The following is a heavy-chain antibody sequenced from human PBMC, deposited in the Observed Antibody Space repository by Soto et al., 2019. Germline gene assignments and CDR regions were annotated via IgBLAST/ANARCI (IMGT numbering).Heavy chain of an antibody. V-gene: IGHV4-39*01. D-gene: IGHD2-2*01. CDR1: GGSISSSSYY. CDR3: ARHDPDIVVVPAAIDY. J-gene: IGHJ4*02. Sequence: QLQLQESGPGLVKPSETLSLTCTVSGGSISSSSYYWGWIRQPPGKGLEWIGSIYYSGSTYYNPSLKSRVTISGDTSKNQFSLTLSSVTAADTAVYYCARHDPDIVVVPAAIDYWGQGTLVTVSS. CDR2: IYYSGST.